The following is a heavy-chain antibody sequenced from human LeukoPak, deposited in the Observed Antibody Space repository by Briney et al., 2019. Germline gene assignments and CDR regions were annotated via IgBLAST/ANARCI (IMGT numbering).Heavy chain of an antibody. V-gene: IGHV3-21*04. Sequence: GWSLTLSRAASVFAISTYAMPWVRQAPGKGLEWISFLSSGRSPSYSDSLEGRLTMSSDNARNTLYLQMDNLGGEDTAMYYCARQLGYCAAGTCYFDSWGHGTQVTVSS. CDR2: LSSGRSP. D-gene: IGHD2-8*02. CDR1: VFAISTYA. J-gene: IGHJ4*01. CDR3: ARQLGYCAAGTCYFDS.